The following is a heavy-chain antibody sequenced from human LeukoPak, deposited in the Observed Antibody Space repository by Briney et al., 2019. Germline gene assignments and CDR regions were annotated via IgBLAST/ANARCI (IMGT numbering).Heavy chain of an antibody. CDR1: GGSFSGYY. Sequence: SETLSLTCAVYGGSFSGYYWSWIRQPPGKGLEWIGEINHSGSTNYNPSLKSRVTISVDTSKNQFSLKLSSVTAADTAVYYCARGRGCSGGSCYHLYNRFDPWGQGTLVTVSS. J-gene: IGHJ5*02. CDR3: ARGRGCSGGSCYHLYNRFDP. D-gene: IGHD2-15*01. V-gene: IGHV4-34*01. CDR2: INHSGST.